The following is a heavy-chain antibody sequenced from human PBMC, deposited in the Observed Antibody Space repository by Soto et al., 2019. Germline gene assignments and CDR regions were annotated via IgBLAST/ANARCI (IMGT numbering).Heavy chain of an antibody. V-gene: IGHV4-4*07. D-gene: IGHD5-18*01. CDR3: ARAVLGYSYGYWGAFDI. J-gene: IGHJ3*02. CDR2: IYTSGST. CDR1: GGSMSSYD. Sequence: SESLSLTCAVSGGSMSSYDWSWIRKPAGKGLEWMGRIYTSGSTNYNPSLKSRVTMSVDTSKNQFSLKLSSVTAADTAVYYCARAVLGYSYGYWGAFDIWGQGTMVTVSS.